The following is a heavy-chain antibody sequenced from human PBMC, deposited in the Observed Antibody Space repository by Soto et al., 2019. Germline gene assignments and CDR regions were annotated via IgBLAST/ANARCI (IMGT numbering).Heavy chain of an antibody. CDR2: IYSGGYT. CDR3: GGGRGGGGY. J-gene: IGHJ4*02. D-gene: IGHD2-15*01. Sequence: EVQLVESGGGLIQPGGSLRLSCAVSGFTVSNNYMSWVRQAPGKGLEGVSVIYSGGYTAYGDSVKGRFTISRDNSKNKLILQKNSRGAGAAAVFYCGGGRGGGGYWGQGTLVTVSS. V-gene: IGHV3-53*01. CDR1: GFTVSNNY.